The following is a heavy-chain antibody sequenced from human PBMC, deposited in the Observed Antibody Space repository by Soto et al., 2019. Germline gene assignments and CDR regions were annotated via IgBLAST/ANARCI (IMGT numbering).Heavy chain of an antibody. J-gene: IGHJ4*02. CDR1: GFTFTKHA. Sequence: EVQLLESGGGLVQPGGSLRLSCAASGFTFTKHAMTWVRQAPGKGLEWISTINGGNGGTYYTDSVKGRFTXSRDXFKXXXXXXXXXXXXXDTAIYYCARGDVMLVAIITTLIDHWGQGTLVTVSS. V-gene: IGHV3-23*01. D-gene: IGHD3-22*01. CDR2: INGGNGGT. CDR3: ARGDVMLVAIITTLIDH.